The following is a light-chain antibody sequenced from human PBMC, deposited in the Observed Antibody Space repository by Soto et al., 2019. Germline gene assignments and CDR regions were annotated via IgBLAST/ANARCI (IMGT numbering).Light chain of an antibody. CDR2: QVT. CDR1: SSDSRGDNS. V-gene: IGLV2-14*01. Sequence: QSALTQPGSVSGSPGQSITISCTGISSDSRGDNSVSGYQQHSAKAPKLIIYQVTNRPSGVSNRFSGSESGNTASLTISGLQPEDEADYYCSSHTSSRTYVFGTGTKVTVL. J-gene: IGLJ1*01. CDR3: SSHTSSRTYV.